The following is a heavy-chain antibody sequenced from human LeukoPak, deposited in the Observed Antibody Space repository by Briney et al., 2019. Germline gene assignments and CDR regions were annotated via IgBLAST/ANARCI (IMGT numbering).Heavy chain of an antibody. CDR3: AREGGVYDSSGYNIGDYFDY. CDR1: GGSISSYY. J-gene: IGHJ4*02. V-gene: IGHV4-59*01. Sequence: PSETLSLTCPVSGGSISSYYWSWIRQPPGKGLEWIGYIYYSGSTNYNPSLKSRVTISVDTSKNQFSLKLRSVTAADTAVYYCAREGGVYDSSGYNIGDYFDYWGQGTLVTVSS. D-gene: IGHD3-22*01. CDR2: IYYSGST.